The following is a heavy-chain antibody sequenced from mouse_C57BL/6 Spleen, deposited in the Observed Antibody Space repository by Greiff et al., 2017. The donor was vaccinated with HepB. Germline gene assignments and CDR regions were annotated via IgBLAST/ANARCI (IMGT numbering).Heavy chain of an antibody. Sequence: EVQLQQSGPELVKPGASVKISCKASGYTFTDYYMNWVKRSHGKSLEWIGDINPNNGGTSYNQKFKGKATLTVDKSSSTAYMELRSLTSEDSAVYYCARQTTVVAPHWGQGTTLTVSS. J-gene: IGHJ2*01. D-gene: IGHD1-1*01. CDR2: INPNNGGT. CDR3: ARQTTVVAPH. CDR1: GYTFTDYY. V-gene: IGHV1-26*01.